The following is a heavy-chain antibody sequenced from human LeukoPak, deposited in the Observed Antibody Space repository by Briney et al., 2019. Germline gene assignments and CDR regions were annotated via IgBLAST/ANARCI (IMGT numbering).Heavy chain of an antibody. CDR2: ISYDGSSK. Sequence: PGGSLRLSCAASGFTFSSYGMHWVRQAPGKGLEWVAGISYDGSSKTYADSLKGRFTISRDKSGNTLYLQMNSLGAEDTAVYYCAKEAGLAVAGPSETFDYWGQGTLVTVSS. CDR1: GFTFSSYG. D-gene: IGHD6-19*01. CDR3: AKEAGLAVAGPSETFDY. V-gene: IGHV3-30*18. J-gene: IGHJ4*02.